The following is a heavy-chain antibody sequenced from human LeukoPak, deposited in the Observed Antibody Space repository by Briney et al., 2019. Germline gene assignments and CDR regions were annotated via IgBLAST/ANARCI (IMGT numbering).Heavy chain of an antibody. Sequence: NPSQTLSLTCTVSGVSISSGSYYWSWIRQPAGKGLEWIGRIYTSGSTNYNPSLKSRVTISVDTSKNQFSLKLSSVTAADTAVYYCASGFRSNWFDPWGQGTLVTVSS. CDR3: ASGFRSNWFDP. J-gene: IGHJ5*02. CDR2: IYTSGST. D-gene: IGHD3-10*01. V-gene: IGHV4-61*02. CDR1: GVSISSGSYY.